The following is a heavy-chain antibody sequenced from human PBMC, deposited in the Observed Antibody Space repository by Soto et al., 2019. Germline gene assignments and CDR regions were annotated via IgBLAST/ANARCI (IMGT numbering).Heavy chain of an antibody. J-gene: IGHJ6*02. CDR2: IIPIFGTA. D-gene: IGHD4-4*01. Sequence: QVQLVQSGAEVKKPGSSVKVSCKASGGTFSSYAISWVRQAPGQGLEWMGGIIPIFGTANYAQKFQGRVTITADKATSTAYMERSSLRSEDTAVYYCAGTVTTVTYYYYIYCMNVWGQGTTVTVSS. CDR1: GGTFSSYA. CDR3: AGTVTTVTYYYYIYCMNV. V-gene: IGHV1-69*06.